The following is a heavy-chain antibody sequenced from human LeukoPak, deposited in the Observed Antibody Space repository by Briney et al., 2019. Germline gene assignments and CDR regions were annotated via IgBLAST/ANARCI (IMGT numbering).Heavy chain of an antibody. CDR1: GGSFSGYY. V-gene: IGHV4-34*01. Sequence: PSETLSLTCAVYGGSFSGYYWSWIRRPPGKGLEWIGEINHSGSTNYNPSLKSRVTISVDTSKNQFSLKLSSVTAADTAVYYCASPGWTPHYWGQGTLVTVSS. CDR2: INHSGST. J-gene: IGHJ4*02. D-gene: IGHD6-19*01. CDR3: ASPGWTPHY.